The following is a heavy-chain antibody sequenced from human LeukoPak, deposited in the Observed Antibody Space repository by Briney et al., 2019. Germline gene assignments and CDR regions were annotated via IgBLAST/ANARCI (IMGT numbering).Heavy chain of an antibody. J-gene: IGHJ4*02. V-gene: IGHV4-39*01. D-gene: IGHD3-3*01. CDR1: GGSISSSSYY. CDR2: IYYSENT. CDR3: ASITLRVLDY. Sequence: PSETLSLTCTVSGGSISSSSYYWGWIRQPPGKGLVWIGSIYYSENTYYNPALKSLVTISVDTSKNQFSLNLSSVTAADTAVYYCASITLRVLDYWGQGTLVTVSS.